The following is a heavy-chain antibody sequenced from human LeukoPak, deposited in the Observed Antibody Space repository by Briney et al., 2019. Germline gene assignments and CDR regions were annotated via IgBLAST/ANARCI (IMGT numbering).Heavy chain of an antibody. V-gene: IGHV4-31*03. J-gene: IGHJ6*02. CDR3: ARDRGTVTTNYYYGMDA. D-gene: IGHD4-17*01. CDR1: GSSISSGGYY. CDR2: IYYSGST. Sequence: PSETLSLTCTVSGSSISSGGYYWSWIRQHPGKGLECIGYIYYSGSTYYNPSLKSRVTISVDTSKNQFSLKLSSVTAADTAVYYCARDRGTVTTNYYYGMDAWGQGTTVTVSS.